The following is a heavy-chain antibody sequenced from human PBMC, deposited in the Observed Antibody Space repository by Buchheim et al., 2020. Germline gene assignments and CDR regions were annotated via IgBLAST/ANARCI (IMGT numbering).Heavy chain of an antibody. Sequence: QVQLVQSGAEVKKPGASVKVSCKASGYTFTSYDINWVRQAPGQGLEWMGIINPSGGSTSYAQKFQGRVTMTRDTSTSTVYMELSSLRSEDTAVYYCARDGSGIAVRSYYYYGMNVWGQGTT. J-gene: IGHJ6*02. CDR1: GYTFTSYD. CDR3: ARDGSGIAVRSYYYYGMNV. CDR2: INPSGGST. V-gene: IGHV1-46*01. D-gene: IGHD6-19*01.